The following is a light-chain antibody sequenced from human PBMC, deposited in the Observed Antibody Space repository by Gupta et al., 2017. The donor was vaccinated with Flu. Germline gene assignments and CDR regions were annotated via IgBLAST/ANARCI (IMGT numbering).Light chain of an antibody. J-gene: IGLJ1*01. CDR1: SSDVGDYDY. CDR2: EVS. CDR3: SSYAGNNNLI. V-gene: IGLV2-8*01. Sequence: SVTISCTGASSDVGDYDYVSWDEQHPGKAHKLMIYEVSKRPSGVPDRFSGSKSGNTASLTVSGRRPEDEGEYYCSSYAGNNNLIFGTGTEVTVL.